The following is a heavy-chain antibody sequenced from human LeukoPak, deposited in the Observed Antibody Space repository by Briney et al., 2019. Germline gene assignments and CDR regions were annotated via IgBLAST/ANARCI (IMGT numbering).Heavy chain of an antibody. J-gene: IGHJ4*02. D-gene: IGHD1-26*01. CDR3: AKSSVRGSYHHYFDY. CDR1: GFTFDDYA. CDR2: ISWNSGSI. V-gene: IGHV3-9*01. Sequence: GGSLRLSCAASGFTFDDYAMHWVRQAPGKGLEWVSGISWNSGSIGYADSVKGRFTISRDNAKNSLYLQMNSLRAEDTALYYCAKSSVRGSYHHYFDYWGQGTLVTVSS.